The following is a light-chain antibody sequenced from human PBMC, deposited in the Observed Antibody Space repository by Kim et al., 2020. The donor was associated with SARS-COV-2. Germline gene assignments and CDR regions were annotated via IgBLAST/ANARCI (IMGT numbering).Light chain of an antibody. CDR3: QAWDRRTVI. V-gene: IGLV3-1*01. J-gene: IGLJ2*01. Sequence: SYELTQPPSVSVFPGQTATIACSGDELGDKYACWYQQKPVQSPVLVIYEGTERPSGIPERFSGSKSGTTATLTISGTQTLDEADYYCQAWDRRTVIFGGGTKLTVL. CDR2: EGT. CDR1: ELGDKY.